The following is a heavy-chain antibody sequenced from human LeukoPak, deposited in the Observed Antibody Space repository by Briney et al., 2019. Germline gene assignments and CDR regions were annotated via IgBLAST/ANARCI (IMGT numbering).Heavy chain of an antibody. J-gene: IGHJ4*02. Sequence: SETLSLTCTVSGGSISGYDWSWLRQPAGEGLEWVGRICTSGSTNYNASLKRRGTISVDNYNKKISLRQRYGTTAETAGVYCGRNRGVTVPGRRFDYWGQGTLVTVSS. D-gene: IGHD6-19*01. CDR2: ICTSGST. CDR1: GGSISGYD. V-gene: IGHV4-4*07. CDR3: GRNRGVTVPGRRFDY.